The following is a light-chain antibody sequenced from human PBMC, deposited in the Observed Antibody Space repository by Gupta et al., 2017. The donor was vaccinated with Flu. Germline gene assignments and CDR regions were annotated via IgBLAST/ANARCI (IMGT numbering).Light chain of an antibody. CDR2: EVT. CDR3: CSDAGSSTLI. V-gene: IGLV2-23*02. J-gene: IGLJ2*01. Sequence: ITLCFSGTSRVVGSYNLVRWSQSHPGKAPKLMIYEVTKRPSGVSGRFSGSKSGNTASLTISVLQAEDEADYYCCSDAGSSTLIFGGGTKRTVL. CDR1: SRVVGSYNL.